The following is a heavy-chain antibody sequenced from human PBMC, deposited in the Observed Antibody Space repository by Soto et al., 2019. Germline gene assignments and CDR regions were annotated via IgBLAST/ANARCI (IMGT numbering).Heavy chain of an antibody. CDR1: GFTFSSYE. V-gene: IGHV3-48*03. D-gene: IGHD2-21*02. Sequence: EVQLVESGGDLVQPGGSLRLSCTASGFTFSSYEMNWVRQAPGKGLEWISYINSSGNPIYYSDSVRGRFTVSGDSAKNSLFLQMNSLRAEDTAVYYCAREEINCGGDCFSLWGQGTLVTVSS. CDR3: AREEINCGGDCFSL. CDR2: INSSGNPI. J-gene: IGHJ4*02.